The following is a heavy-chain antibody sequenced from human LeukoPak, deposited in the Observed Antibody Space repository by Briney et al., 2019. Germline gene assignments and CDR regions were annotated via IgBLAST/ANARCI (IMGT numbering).Heavy chain of an antibody. V-gene: IGHV3-15*01. CDR2: IKSKTDCGTT. Sequence: GGSLRLSCAASGFTFSNAWMSWVRQAPGKGLEWVGRIKSKTDCGTTDYAAPVKGRFTISRDDSKNTLYLQMNSLKTEDTAVYYCTTDLPVSIWGQGTLVTVSS. CDR3: TTDLPVSI. CDR1: GFTFSNAW. D-gene: IGHD2-8*01. J-gene: IGHJ4*02.